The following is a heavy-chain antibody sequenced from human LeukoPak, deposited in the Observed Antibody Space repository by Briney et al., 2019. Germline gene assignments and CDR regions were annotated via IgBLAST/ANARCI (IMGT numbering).Heavy chain of an antibody. J-gene: IGHJ5*02. D-gene: IGHD2-2*01. Sequence: SSETLSLTCTVSGGSISSYYWSWIRQPPGKGLEWIGYIYYSGSTNYNPSLKSRVTISVDTSKNQFSLKLSSVTAADTAVYYCARVGDIVVAPAANPVSTWFDPWGQGTLVTVSS. V-gene: IGHV4-59*01. CDR1: GGSISSYY. CDR3: ARVGDIVVAPAANPVSTWFDP. CDR2: IYYSGST.